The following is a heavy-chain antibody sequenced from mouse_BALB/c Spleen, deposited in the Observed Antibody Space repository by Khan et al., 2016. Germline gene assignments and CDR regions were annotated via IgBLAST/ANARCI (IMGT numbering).Heavy chain of an antibody. CDR2: FHPSNDDT. Sequence: QIQLVQSGAELVKPGASVKMSCKAFGYFFTTYPIYWMTQIPGKSLAWIGNFHPSNDDTNYNEKFKGKAKLTVAKSSSTVYLELSRLISDGSAVYYCAGRNSYFYAMDDWGQGTSVTVAS. D-gene: IGHD2-1*01. CDR1: GYFFTTYP. J-gene: IGHJ4*01. CDR3: AGRNSYFYAMDD. V-gene: IGHV1-47*01.